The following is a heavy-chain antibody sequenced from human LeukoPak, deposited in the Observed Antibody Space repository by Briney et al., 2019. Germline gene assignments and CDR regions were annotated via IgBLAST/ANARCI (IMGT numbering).Heavy chain of an antibody. J-gene: IGHJ5*02. Sequence: SQTLSLTCAISGDSVARNSAAWNWIRQSPSRGLEWLGRTYYRSNKWYTEYSASVKSRITINPDTSQNQFSLHLTSVTPEDTAVYYCAREPANWFAPWGQGTLVTVSS. CDR2: TYYRSNKWYT. V-gene: IGHV6-1*01. CDR3: AREPANWFAP. CDR1: GDSVARNSAA. D-gene: IGHD1-14*01.